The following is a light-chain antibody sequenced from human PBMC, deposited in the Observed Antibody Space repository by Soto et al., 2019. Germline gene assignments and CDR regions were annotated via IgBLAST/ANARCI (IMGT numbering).Light chain of an antibody. Sequence: DIQSSQSPSSLSPSVGDRVTITCRASRSTSDWLAWYQQKPGKAPELLIFDASNLKRGVSSAFSGSGSGAELTLTITRLEADDVAPSCCLNYSSRSWTFGKGTK. V-gene: IGKV1-5*01. CDR1: RSTSDW. CDR3: LNYSSRSWT. J-gene: IGKJ1*01. CDR2: DAS.